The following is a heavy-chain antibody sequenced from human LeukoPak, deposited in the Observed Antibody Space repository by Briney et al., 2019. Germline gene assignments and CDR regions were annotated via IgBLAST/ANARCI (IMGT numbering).Heavy chain of an antibody. CDR2: IYSGGGT. Sequence: GGSLRLSCAASGCSVSSNHMSWVRQAPGKGLEWVSLIYSGGGTYYAESLKGRFTISRDNSKNTLYLQMNSLRAEDTAVYYCARDYYDSSGYYPWGYWGQGALVTVSS. CDR1: GCSVSSNH. D-gene: IGHD3-22*01. CDR3: ARDYYDSSGYYPWGY. J-gene: IGHJ4*02. V-gene: IGHV3-53*05.